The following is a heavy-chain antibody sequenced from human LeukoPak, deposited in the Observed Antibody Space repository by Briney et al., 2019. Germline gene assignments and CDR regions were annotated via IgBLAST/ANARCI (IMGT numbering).Heavy chain of an antibody. Sequence: ASVKVSCKASGYTFTSYDINWVRQATGQGLEWMGWMNPNSGNTGYAQKFQGRVTITRNTSISTAYMELSSLRSEDTAVYYCAGALTALNFWSGKRGAFDIWGQGTMVTVSS. CDR1: GYTFTSYD. V-gene: IGHV1-8*03. CDR3: AGALTALNFWSGKRGAFDI. J-gene: IGHJ3*02. D-gene: IGHD3-3*01. CDR2: MNPNSGNT.